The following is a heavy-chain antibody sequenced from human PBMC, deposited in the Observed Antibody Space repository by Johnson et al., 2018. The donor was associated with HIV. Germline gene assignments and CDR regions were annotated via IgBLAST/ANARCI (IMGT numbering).Heavy chain of an antibody. D-gene: IGHD1-26*01. J-gene: IGHJ3*02. Sequence: VQLVESGGGLVQPGGSLRLSCAASGFTFSSYWMHWVRQVPGKGLVWVSRINNDGSSTSYADSVKGRFTISRDNAKNSLYLQMNSLRAEDTALYYCAKGTSWELRGAFDIWGQGTMVTVSS. V-gene: IGHV3-74*02. CDR2: INNDGSST. CDR3: AKGTSWELRGAFDI. CDR1: GFTFSSYW.